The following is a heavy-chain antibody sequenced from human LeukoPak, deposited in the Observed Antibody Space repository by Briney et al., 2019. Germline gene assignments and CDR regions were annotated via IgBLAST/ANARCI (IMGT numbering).Heavy chain of an antibody. D-gene: IGHD4-17*01. CDR2: IYYSGST. J-gene: IGHJ4*02. CDR1: GGSISSSSYY. CDR3: ARGGYGDYSSY. V-gene: IGHV4-39*07. Sequence: PSETLSLTCTVSGGSISSSSYYWGWIRQPPGKGLEWIGSIYYSGSTYYNPSLKSRVTMSVDTSKNQFSLKLSSVTAADTAVYYCARGGYGDYSSYWGQGTLVTVSS.